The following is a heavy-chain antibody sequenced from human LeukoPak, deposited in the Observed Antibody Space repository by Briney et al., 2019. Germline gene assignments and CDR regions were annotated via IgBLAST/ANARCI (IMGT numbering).Heavy chain of an antibody. CDR3: ARDRIAVAGTENWFDP. V-gene: IGHV3-33*01. D-gene: IGHD6-19*01. CDR2: IWYDGSNK. CDR1: GFTFSSYG. J-gene: IGHJ5*02. Sequence: PGGSLRLSCAASGFTFSSYGMHWVRQAPGKGLEWVAVIWYDGSNKYYADSVKGRFTISRDNSKNTLYLQMNSLSAEDTAVYYCARDRIAVAGTENWFDPWGQGTLVTVSS.